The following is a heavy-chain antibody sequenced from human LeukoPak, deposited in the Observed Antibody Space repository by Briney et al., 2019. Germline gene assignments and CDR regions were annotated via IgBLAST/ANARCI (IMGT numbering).Heavy chain of an antibody. CDR2: IIPILGIA. CDR1: GGTFGSYA. Sequence: AVKVSCKASGGTFGSYAISWVRQAPGQGLEWMGGIIPILGIANNAQKFQCRVTITADKSTSTAYMELSSLRSEDTAVYYCARDQRPYGGKDYWGQGTLVTVSS. V-gene: IGHV1-69*10. CDR3: ARDQRPYGGKDY. D-gene: IGHD4-23*01. J-gene: IGHJ4*02.